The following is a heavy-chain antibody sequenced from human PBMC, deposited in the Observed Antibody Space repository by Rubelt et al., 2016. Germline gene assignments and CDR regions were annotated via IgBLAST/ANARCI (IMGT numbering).Heavy chain of an antibody. CDR2: IKQDGREE. Sequence: EVQLVESGGGLVQPGGSLRLSCVASGFTFSNYWMDWVRQAPGKGLEWVANIKQDGREEYYVDSVKGRFTTSRDNAKNSLSLKMNGLRAEDTAVYYWSRTLDSCGQGTLVTVSS. CDR1: GFTFSNYW. CDR3: SRTLDS. J-gene: IGHJ5*01. V-gene: IGHV3-7*05.